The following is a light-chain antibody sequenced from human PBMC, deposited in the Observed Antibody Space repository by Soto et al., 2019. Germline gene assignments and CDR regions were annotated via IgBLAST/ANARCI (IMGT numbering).Light chain of an antibody. Sequence: QAVVTQPPSASGTPGQRVTISCSGSSSNIGTNTVNWYQHLPGTAPKLIMHSNNQRPSGVPERFSGSKSGTSASLAISGLQSEDDADYYCAAWDDSLNGVVFGGGTKLTVL. CDR2: SNN. J-gene: IGLJ2*01. CDR1: SSNIGTNT. V-gene: IGLV1-44*01. CDR3: AAWDDSLNGVV.